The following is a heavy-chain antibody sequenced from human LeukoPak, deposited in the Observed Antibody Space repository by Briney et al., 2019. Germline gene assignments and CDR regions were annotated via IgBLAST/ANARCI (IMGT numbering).Heavy chain of an antibody. CDR1: GGTFSSYA. CDR3: SIVAIFEVALGVYYMDV. Sequence: GASVKVSCKASGGTFSSYAISWVRQAPGQGLEWMGGIIPIFGTANYAQKFQGRVTITTDESTNTAYMELNSLRSDDTAVYFCSIVAIFEVALGVYYMDVWGKGTPVTVSS. V-gene: IGHV1-69*05. J-gene: IGHJ6*03. D-gene: IGHD3-3*01. CDR2: IIPIFGTA.